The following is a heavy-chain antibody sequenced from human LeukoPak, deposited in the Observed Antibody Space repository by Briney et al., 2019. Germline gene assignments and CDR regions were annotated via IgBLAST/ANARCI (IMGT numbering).Heavy chain of an antibody. CDR2: IKQDGSEK. J-gene: IGHJ3*02. D-gene: IGHD6-13*01. V-gene: IGHV3-7*03. CDR1: GFTFSSYW. CDR3: AREISGSSSAFDI. Sequence: GGSLRLSCAASGFTFSSYWMSWVRQAPGKGLEWVANIKQDGSEKYYVDSMKGRFTISRDNAKNSLYLQMNSLRAEDTAVYYCAREISGSSSAFDIWGQGTMVTVSS.